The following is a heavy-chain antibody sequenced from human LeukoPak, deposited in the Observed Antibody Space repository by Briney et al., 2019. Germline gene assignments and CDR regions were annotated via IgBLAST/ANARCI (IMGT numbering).Heavy chain of an antibody. Sequence: SQTLSLTCAISGDSVSSNRASWTWIRQSPSRGLEWLGRTYYRSKRYNDYEVSLKSPISINPDTSKNQFSLQLNSVTPEDTAVYYCSRSDGASDFDYWGQGTLVTVSS. J-gene: IGHJ4*02. V-gene: IGHV6-1*01. CDR1: GDSVSSNRAS. CDR3: SRSDGASDFDY. D-gene: IGHD5-24*01. CDR2: TYYRSKRYN.